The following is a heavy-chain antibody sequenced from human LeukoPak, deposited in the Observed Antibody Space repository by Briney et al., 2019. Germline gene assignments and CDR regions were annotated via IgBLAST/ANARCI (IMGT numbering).Heavy chain of an antibody. J-gene: IGHJ4*02. Sequence: GGSLRLSCAASGFTFSSYWMHWVRQAPGKGLVWVTRINSDWISTSSADSVKGRFTISRDNAKNTLYLQMDSLRAEDTAVYYCARGWGYGGNRVDYWGQGTLVTVSS. D-gene: IGHD4-23*01. CDR1: GFTFSSYW. V-gene: IGHV3-74*01. CDR2: INSDWIST. CDR3: ARGWGYGGNRVDY.